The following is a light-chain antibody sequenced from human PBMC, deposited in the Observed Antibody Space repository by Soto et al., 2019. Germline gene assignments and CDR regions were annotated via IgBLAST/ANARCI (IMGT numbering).Light chain of an antibody. CDR2: ASS. J-gene: IGKJ4*01. V-gene: IGKV1-39*01. CDR3: QQSHSNNQDLT. CDR1: QSVSNH. Sequence: DIQMTQSPSSLSASVGDRVTITCRASQSVSNHLNWYQQKPGKAPKLLIYASSSLQSGVPSRFSGSGSGTDFTLTISSLQPEDFATYYCQQSHSNNQDLTFGGGTKVEIK.